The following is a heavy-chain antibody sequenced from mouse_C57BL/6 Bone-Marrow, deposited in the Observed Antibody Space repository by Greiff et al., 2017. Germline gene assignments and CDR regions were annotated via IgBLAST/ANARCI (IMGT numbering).Heavy chain of an antibody. V-gene: IGHV1-52*01. D-gene: IGHD2-3*01. CDR2: IDPSDSAT. Sequence: QVQLQQPGAELVRPGSSVKLSCKASGYTFTSYWMHWVKQRPIQGLEWIGNIDPSDSATHYNQKFKDKATLTVDKSASTSYMQLISLTSEDSAVYYCARLYDGYYDGFDYWGQGTTLTVSS. CDR3: ARLYDGYYDGFDY. J-gene: IGHJ2*01. CDR1: GYTFTSYW.